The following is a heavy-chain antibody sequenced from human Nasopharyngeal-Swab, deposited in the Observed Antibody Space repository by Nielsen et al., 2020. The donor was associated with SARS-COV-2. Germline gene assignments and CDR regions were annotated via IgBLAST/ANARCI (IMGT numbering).Heavy chain of an antibody. J-gene: IGHJ4*02. D-gene: IGHD6-13*01. CDR3: ARKPPQQLVGGEFDY. Sequence: GESLKIPCAASGFTFSSYGMHWVRQAPGKGLEWVAVIWYDGSNKYYADSVKGRFTISRDNSKNSLYLQMNSLRAEDTAVYYCARKPPQQLVGGEFDYWGQGTLVTVSS. CDR2: IWYDGSNK. CDR1: GFTFSSYG. V-gene: IGHV3-33*01.